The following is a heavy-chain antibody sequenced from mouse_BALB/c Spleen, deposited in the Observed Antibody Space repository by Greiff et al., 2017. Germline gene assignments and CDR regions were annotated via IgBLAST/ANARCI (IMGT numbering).Heavy chain of an antibody. J-gene: IGHJ4*01. CDR1: GFTFSSYT. Sequence: EVKLVESGGGLVQPGGSLKLSCAASGFTFSSYTMSWVRQTPEKRLEWVAYISNGGGSTYYPDTVKGRFTISRDNAKNTLYLQMSSLKSEDTAMYYCASRSTMITTPYAMDYWGQGTSVTVSS. D-gene: IGHD2-4*01. CDR3: ASRSTMITTPYAMDY. CDR2: ISNGGGST. V-gene: IGHV5-12-2*01.